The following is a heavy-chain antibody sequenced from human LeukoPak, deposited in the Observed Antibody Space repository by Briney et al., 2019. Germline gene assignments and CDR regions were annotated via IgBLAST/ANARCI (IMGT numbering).Heavy chain of an antibody. CDR1: GFTFSAYA. Sequence: PGGSLRPSCAASGFTFSAYAMHWVRQAPGKGLEWVAVISYDGNNKQYADSVKGRFTISRDNSKNTLYLQMNSLRAEDTAVYYCAKSAPYCGGDCYPDYWGQGTLVTVSS. D-gene: IGHD2-21*02. J-gene: IGHJ4*02. CDR3: AKSAPYCGGDCYPDY. CDR2: ISYDGNNK. V-gene: IGHV3-30*18.